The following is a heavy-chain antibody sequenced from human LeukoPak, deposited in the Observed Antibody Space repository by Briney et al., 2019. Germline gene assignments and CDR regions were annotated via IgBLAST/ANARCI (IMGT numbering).Heavy chain of an antibody. D-gene: IGHD3-22*01. CDR2: IYTSGST. J-gene: IGHJ4*02. V-gene: IGHV4-4*07. CDR1: GGSISSYD. Sequence: SETLSLTCTVSGGSISSYDWSWIRQPAGKGLEWIGRIYTSGSTNHNPSLKSRVTISVDKSKNQFSLKLSSVTAADTAVYYCAREAYYDSSGYYQRVFDHWGQGTLVTVSS. CDR3: AREAYYDSSGYYQRVFDH.